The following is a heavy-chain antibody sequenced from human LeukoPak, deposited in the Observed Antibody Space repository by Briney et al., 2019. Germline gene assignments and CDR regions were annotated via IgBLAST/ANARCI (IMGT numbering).Heavy chain of an antibody. D-gene: IGHD6-13*01. CDR2: ISGSGETT. CDR3: ARGRLYSSRRAFDI. V-gene: IGHV3-23*01. J-gene: IGHJ3*02. Sequence: GGSLRLSCAASGFTFSSYGMTWLRQTPAKGLEWVSAISGSGETTYYSDSVKGRFTISRDNSKNTLYLQMNSLRAEDTAVYYCARGRLYSSRRAFDIWGQGTMVTVSS. CDR1: GFTFSSYG.